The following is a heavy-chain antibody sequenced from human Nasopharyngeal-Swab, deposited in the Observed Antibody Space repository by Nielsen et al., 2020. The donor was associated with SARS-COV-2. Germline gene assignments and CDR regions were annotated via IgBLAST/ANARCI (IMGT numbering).Heavy chain of an antibody. J-gene: IGHJ6*02. Sequence: WIRQPPGKGLEWVANIKQDGSEKYYVDSVKGRFTISRDSAKNSLYLQMNSLRVEDTAVCYCARESRDDYGDYPLLYYYFYGMDVWGQGTTVTVSS. D-gene: IGHD4-17*01. V-gene: IGHV3-7*01. CDR3: ARESRDDYGDYPLLYYYFYGMDV. CDR2: IKQDGSEK.